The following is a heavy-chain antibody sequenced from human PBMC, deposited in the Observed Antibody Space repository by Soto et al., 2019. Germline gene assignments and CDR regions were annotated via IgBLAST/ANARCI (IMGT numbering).Heavy chain of an antibody. CDR2: IYYSGST. CDR3: AGSSANYPSSYSVDV. J-gene: IGHJ6*04. Sequence: QVQLQESGPGLVKPSETLSLICTISGGSISNYYWSWIRQPPGKGLEWIGYIYYSGSTSYNPSLKRRVAISVNTSKNQFSLLLTSVTAADTAVYFCAGSSANYPSSYSVDVWGKGTKVTVSS. CDR1: GGSISNYY. V-gene: IGHV4-59*01. D-gene: IGHD6-6*01.